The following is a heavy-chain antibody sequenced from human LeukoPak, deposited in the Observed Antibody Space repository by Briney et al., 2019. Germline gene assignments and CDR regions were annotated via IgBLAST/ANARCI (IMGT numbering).Heavy chain of an antibody. V-gene: IGHV3-23*01. D-gene: IGHD2-15*01. J-gene: IGHJ4*02. CDR3: AKQRGSSCYSRVDY. CDR1: GFTFSSYA. CDR2: ISGSGGST. Sequence: GGSLRLSCAASGFTFSSYAMSWVRQAPGKGLEWVSAISGSGGSTYYADSVKGRFTISRDNSKNTLYLQMNSLRAEDTAVYYCAKQRGSSCYSRVDYWGQGTLVTVSS.